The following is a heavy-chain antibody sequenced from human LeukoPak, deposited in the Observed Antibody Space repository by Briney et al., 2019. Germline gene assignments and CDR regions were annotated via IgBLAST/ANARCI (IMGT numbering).Heavy chain of an antibody. CDR1: GGSIGTYY. CDR2: VFTTGGA. V-gene: IGHV4-4*07. Sequence: SETLSLTCTVSGGSIGTYYWSWIRQPAGKGLEWIGRVFTTGGANYNPSLKSRVTMPLDTSRNLFSLKLNSVTAADTAVYYCVRDGPSWGLLWGQGALVTVSS. CDR3: VRDGPSWGLL. J-gene: IGHJ4*02. D-gene: IGHD7-27*01.